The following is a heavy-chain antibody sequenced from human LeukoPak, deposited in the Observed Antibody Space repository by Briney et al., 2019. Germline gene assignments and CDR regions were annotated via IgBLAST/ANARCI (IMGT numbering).Heavy chain of an antibody. CDR1: GYTFTSYG. CDR2: ISAYNGNT. J-gene: IGHJ4*02. V-gene: IGHV1-18*01. D-gene: IGHD6-19*01. Sequence: ASVKVSCKASGYTFTSYGISWVRQAPGQGLEWMGWISAYNGNTNYAQKLQGRVTITADKSTSTAYMELSSLRSEDTAVYYCASRAVAGYTFDYWGQGTLVTVSS. CDR3: ASRAVAGYTFDY.